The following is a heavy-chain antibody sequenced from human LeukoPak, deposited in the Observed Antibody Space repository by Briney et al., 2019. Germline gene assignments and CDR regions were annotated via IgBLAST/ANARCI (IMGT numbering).Heavy chain of an antibody. CDR3: ARGAGPHYYYYYMDV. CDR2: INHSGST. CDR1: GGSFSGCY. Sequence: SETLSLTCAVYGGSFSGCYWSWIRQPPGEGLEWIGEINHSGSTNYNPSLKSRVTISVDTSKNQFSLKLSSVTAADTAVYYCARGAGPHYYYYYMDVWGKGTTVTVSS. J-gene: IGHJ6*03. V-gene: IGHV4-34*01.